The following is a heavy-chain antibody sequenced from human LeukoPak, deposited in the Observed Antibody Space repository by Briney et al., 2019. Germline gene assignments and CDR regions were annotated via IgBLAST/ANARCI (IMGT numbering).Heavy chain of an antibody. CDR3: VRENERGTTVPYFDY. CDR2: TYYMSTWFN. D-gene: IGHD4-17*01. J-gene: IGHJ4*02. V-gene: IGHV6-1*01. Sequence: SQTLSLTCAVSGDSFSSNSAAWAWLGPSPSRGLEWLGSTYYMSTWFNNYAVSVKSRITITPATSKNQFSLQLNSVTPEDTAVYYCVRENERGTTVPYFDYWGQGTLVTVSS. CDR1: GDSFSSNSAA.